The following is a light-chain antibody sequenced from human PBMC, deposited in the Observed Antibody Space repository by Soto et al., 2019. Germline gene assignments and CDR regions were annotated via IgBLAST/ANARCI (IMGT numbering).Light chain of an antibody. CDR2: DVS. CDR1: SSDVVGYNY. V-gene: IGLV2-14*03. J-gene: IGLJ1*01. CDR3: CSYTTSNARQIV. Sequence: QSVLTQPASVTGSPGQSTTISCTSTSSDVVGYNYVSWYQHHPGKAPKLMIYDVSNRPSGVSNRFSGSKSGNTASLTISGLQPEDEADYYCCSYTTSNARQIVFGTGTKVTVL.